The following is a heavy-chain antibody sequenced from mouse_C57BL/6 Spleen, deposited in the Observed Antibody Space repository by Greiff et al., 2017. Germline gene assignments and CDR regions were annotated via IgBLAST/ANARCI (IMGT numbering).Heavy chain of an antibody. CDR3: ARTSSHFDY. CDR2: IRNKANGYTT. D-gene: IGHD1-1*01. CDR1: GFTFTDYY. Sequence: EVHLVESGGGLVQPGGSLSLSCAASGFTFTDYYMSWVRQPPGKALEWLGFIRNKANGYTTEYSASVKGRFTISRDNSQSILYLQMNALRAEDSATYYCARTSSHFDYWGQGTTLTVSS. J-gene: IGHJ2*01. V-gene: IGHV7-3*01.